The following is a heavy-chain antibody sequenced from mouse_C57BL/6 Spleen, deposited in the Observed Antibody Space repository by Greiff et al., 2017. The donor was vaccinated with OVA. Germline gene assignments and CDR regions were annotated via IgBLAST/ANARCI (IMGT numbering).Heavy chain of an antibody. CDR1: GFTFSSYG. V-gene: IGHV5-6*01. D-gene: IGHD2-4*01. CDR3: ARQGGYDYEGYAMDY. Sequence: EVMLVESGGDLVKPGGSLKLSCAASGFTFSSYGMSWVRQTPDKRLEWVATISSGGSYTYYPDSVKGRFTISRDNAKNTLYLQMSSLKSEDTAMYYCARQGGYDYEGYAMDYWGQGTSVTVSS. CDR2: ISSGGSYT. J-gene: IGHJ4*01.